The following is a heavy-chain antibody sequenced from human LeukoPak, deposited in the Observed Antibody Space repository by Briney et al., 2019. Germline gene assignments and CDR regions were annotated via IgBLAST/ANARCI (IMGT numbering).Heavy chain of an antibody. V-gene: IGHV1-2*02. CDR2: INPNSGGT. CDR1: GYTFTGYY. D-gene: IGHD6-13*01. CDR3: ARSSSSWYNYFDY. J-gene: IGHJ4*02. Sequence: ASLNLSCTASGYTFTGYYMHWVRQAPGQGLEWMGWINPNSGGTNYAQKFQGRVTMTRDTSISTAYMELSRLRSDDTAVYYCARSSSSWYNYFDYWGQGTLVTVSS.